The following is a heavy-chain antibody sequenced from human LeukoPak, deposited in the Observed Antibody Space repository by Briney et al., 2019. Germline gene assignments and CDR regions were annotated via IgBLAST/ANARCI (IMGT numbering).Heavy chain of an antibody. CDR2: IYYNGIS. J-gene: IGHJ3*02. CDR1: GGSISGYY. Sequence: YPSETLSLTCTVSGGSISGYYWSWIRQPPGKGLEWIAYIYYNGISNYNPSLKSRVIISVDSSKNQFSLKLTSVTAADTAVYYCARTSIAARRANAFDIWGQGTMVTVSS. CDR3: ARTSIAARRANAFDI. V-gene: IGHV4-59*01. D-gene: IGHD6-6*01.